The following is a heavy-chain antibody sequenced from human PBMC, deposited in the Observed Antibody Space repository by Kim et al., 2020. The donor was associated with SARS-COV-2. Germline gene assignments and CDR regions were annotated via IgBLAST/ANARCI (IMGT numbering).Heavy chain of an antibody. Sequence: GGSLRLSCAASGFTFSSYGMHWVRQAPGKGLEWVAVISYDGSNKYYADSVKGRFTISRDNSKNTLYLQMNSLRAEDTAVYYCARDRAAAPPPYYYYYYGMDVWGQGTTVTVSS. J-gene: IGHJ6*02. CDR3: ARDRAAAPPPYYYYYYGMDV. V-gene: IGHV3-33*05. CDR1: GFTFSSYG. CDR2: ISYDGSNK. D-gene: IGHD6-13*01.